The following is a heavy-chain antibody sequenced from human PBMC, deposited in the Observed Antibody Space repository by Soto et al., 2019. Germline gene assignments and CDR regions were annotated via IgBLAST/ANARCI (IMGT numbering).Heavy chain of an antibody. Sequence: SVKVSCKASGGTFSTYTITWVRQAPGQGLEWMGRIIPIIGIINYAQKFQGRVTISADKFTGTAYMELTGLRSDDTAVYYCASESYGGEFDYWGQGTLVTVSS. V-gene: IGHV1-69*02. CDR2: IIPIIGII. D-gene: IGHD4-17*01. CDR3: ASESYGGEFDY. CDR1: GGTFSTYT. J-gene: IGHJ4*02.